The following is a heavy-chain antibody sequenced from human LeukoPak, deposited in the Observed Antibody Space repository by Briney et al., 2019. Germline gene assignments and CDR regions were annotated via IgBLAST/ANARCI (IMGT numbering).Heavy chain of an antibody. J-gene: IGHJ4*02. CDR3: AKDTTYYYDSSGYYSTDYFDY. CDR2: ISGSGGST. Sequence: GGSLRLSCAASGFTFSSYAMSWVRQAPGKGLEWVSAISGSGGSTYYADSVKGRFTISRDNSKNTLYLQMNSLRAEDTAVYYCAKDTTYYYDSSGYYSTDYFDYWGQGALVTVST. CDR1: GFTFSSYA. D-gene: IGHD3-22*01. V-gene: IGHV3-23*01.